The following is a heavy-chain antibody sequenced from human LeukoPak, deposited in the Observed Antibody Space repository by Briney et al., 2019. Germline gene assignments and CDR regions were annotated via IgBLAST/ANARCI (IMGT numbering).Heavy chain of an antibody. J-gene: IGHJ5*02. D-gene: IGHD6-13*01. CDR1: GGSISSYY. CDR3: ARDLGGSSSWTRWFDP. CDR2: IDYSGST. V-gene: IGHV4-59*01. Sequence: SETLSLTCTVSGGSISSYYWTWIRQPPGKGLEWIGNIDYSGSTNYNPSLKSRVTIPVDTSKNQFSLNLNSVTAADTALYYCARDLGGSSSWTRWFDPWGQGTLVTVSS.